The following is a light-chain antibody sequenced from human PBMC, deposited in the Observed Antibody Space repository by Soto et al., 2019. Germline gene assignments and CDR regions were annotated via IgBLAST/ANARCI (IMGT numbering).Light chain of an antibody. V-gene: IGKV3-11*01. Sequence: EIVLTQSPATLSLSPGERATLSCRASQSVSTYLAWYQQKPGQAPRLLIYDVSDSATGIPARFSGSGSGTNFTITISGLEPEDFAVYYCQHRSGWPPWTFGQGTKVQI. CDR3: QHRSGWPPWT. CDR1: QSVSTY. CDR2: DVS. J-gene: IGKJ1*01.